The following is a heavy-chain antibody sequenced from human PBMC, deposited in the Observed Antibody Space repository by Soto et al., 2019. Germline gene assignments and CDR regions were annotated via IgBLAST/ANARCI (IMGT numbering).Heavy chain of an antibody. J-gene: IGHJ1*01. CDR1: GFFTSIDP. V-gene: IGHV3-23*01. CDR2: ISGRGGST. CDR3: AKDIILGGYEFGGVDPFVT. Sequence: GGSLTPARPPSGFFTSIDPMGCGRPAPKNVLDWVSEISGRGGSTYYADSVKGRFTISRDNSKNTLYLQMNSLRAEDTAVYYCAKDIILGGYEFGGVDPFVTWGPGTRVTLSS. D-gene: IGHD5-12*01.